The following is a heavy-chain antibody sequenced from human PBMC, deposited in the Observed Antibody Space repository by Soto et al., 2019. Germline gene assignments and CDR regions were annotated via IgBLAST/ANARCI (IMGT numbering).Heavy chain of an antibody. Sequence: GGSLRLSCAASGFLFSSYGMHWVRQAPGKGLEWVAVIWYDGSNKYYIDSVKGRFSISRDNSKNTLYLQMNSLRAEDTAVYYCARARRPSSSSSPLLYGMDVWGQGTTVTVSS. J-gene: IGHJ6*02. CDR2: IWYDGSNK. CDR1: GFLFSSYG. D-gene: IGHD6-6*01. V-gene: IGHV3-33*01. CDR3: ARARRPSSSSSPLLYGMDV.